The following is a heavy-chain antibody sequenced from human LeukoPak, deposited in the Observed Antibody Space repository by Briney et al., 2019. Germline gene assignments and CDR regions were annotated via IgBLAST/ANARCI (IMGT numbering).Heavy chain of an antibody. Sequence: PSETLSLTCAVYGGSFSGYYWSWIRQPPGKGLEWIGYIYYSGSTYYNPSLKSRVTISVDTSKNQFSLKLSSVTAADTAVYYCARDEYDILTGHRNNWFDPWGQGTLVTVSS. CDR2: IYYSGST. CDR3: ARDEYDILTGHRNNWFDP. J-gene: IGHJ5*02. V-gene: IGHV4-30-4*08. D-gene: IGHD3-9*01. CDR1: GGSFSGYY.